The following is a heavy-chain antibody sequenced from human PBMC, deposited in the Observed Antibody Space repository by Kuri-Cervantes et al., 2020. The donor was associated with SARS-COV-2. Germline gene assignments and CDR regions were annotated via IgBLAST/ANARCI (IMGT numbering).Heavy chain of an antibody. CDR1: GYTFSDSY. J-gene: IGHJ4*02. D-gene: IGHD5-12*01. CDR3: ARSAGRGYSGYDLRLFRLDY. CDR2: IAPNSGGT. Sequence: ASVKVSCKASGYTFSDSYIHWVRQAPGQGLEWMGWIAPNSGGTKYAQKFQGRVTMTRDTSTSSVYMELTRLRSDDTAVYYCARSAGRGYSGYDLRLFRLDYWGQGTLVTVSS. V-gene: IGHV1-2*02.